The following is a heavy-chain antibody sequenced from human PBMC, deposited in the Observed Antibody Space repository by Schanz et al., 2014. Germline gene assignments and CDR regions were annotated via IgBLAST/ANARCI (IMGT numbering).Heavy chain of an antibody. V-gene: IGHV1-18*01. J-gene: IGHJ5*02. CDR3: AKAEYDILTDSYSRLDP. Sequence: QVQLVQSGAEVKKPGASVKVSCKASGYIFINSGISWVRQAPGQRLEWMGWINTGSGDTKYSQNFQGRVTMTADTSTNTAYMELRSLRSDDTAVYYCAKAEYDILTDSYSRLDPWGQGTLVTVSS. CDR1: GYIFINSG. D-gene: IGHD3-9*01. CDR2: INTGSGDT.